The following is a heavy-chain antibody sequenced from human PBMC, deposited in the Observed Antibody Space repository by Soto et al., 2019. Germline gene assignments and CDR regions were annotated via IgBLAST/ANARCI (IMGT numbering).Heavy chain of an antibody. CDR3: ARARMFSGAHHDY. CDR1: GYTFTNFG. D-gene: IGHD1-26*01. V-gene: IGHV1-18*04. J-gene: IGHJ4*02. Sequence: QVHLVQSGAVVENPGASVKVSCKASGYTFTNFGINWVRQAPGQGLELMGWITPYNGNANYPQKHQDRLTITTDTSTNTAYLELRSLRSDDTAVYFCARARMFSGAHHDYWGQGTRVTVSS. CDR2: ITPYNGNA.